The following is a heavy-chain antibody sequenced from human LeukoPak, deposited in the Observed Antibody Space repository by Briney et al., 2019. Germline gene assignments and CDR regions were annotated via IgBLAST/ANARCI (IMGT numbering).Heavy chain of an antibody. CDR1: GYTFTGYF. CDR3: ASSIVYCSSTTCYFN. V-gene: IGHV1-2*02. D-gene: IGHD2-2*01. Sequence: ASVKVSCKASGYTFTGYFMHWVRQAPGQRLECMGWINPNSGVTNYAQKFQRRVTMTRDMSISTAYMELSRVRSDDTAVYYCASSIVYCSSTTCYFNWGQGTLVTVSS. CDR2: INPNSGVT. J-gene: IGHJ4*02.